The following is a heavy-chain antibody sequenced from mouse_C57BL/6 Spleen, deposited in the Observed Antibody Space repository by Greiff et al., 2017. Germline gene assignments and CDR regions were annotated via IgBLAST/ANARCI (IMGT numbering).Heavy chain of an antibody. D-gene: IGHD2-14*01. Sequence: VQLMESGPGLVAPSQSLSITCAVSGFSLTSYAISWVRQPPGKGLEWLGVIWTGGGTNYNSALKSSLSISKDKDKSQIFLNMNRRQTDDAARYYCARAIYGYDGDYAMDYWGQGTSVTVSS. V-gene: IGHV2-9-1*01. CDR1: GFSLTSYA. CDR3: ARAIYGYDGDYAMDY. CDR2: IWTGGGT. J-gene: IGHJ4*01.